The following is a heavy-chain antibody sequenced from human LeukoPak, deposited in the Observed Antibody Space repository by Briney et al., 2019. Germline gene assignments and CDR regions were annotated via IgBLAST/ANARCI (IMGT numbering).Heavy chain of an antibody. Sequence: GGSLRLSCAASGFTFSSYEMNWVRQAPGKGLEWVSYISSSGSTIYYADSVKGRFTISRDNAKNSLYLQMNSLRAEDTAVYYCAFWSGYSTDDYWGQGTLVTVSS. CDR1: GFTFSSYE. CDR2: ISSSGSTI. CDR3: AFWSGYSTDDY. D-gene: IGHD3-3*01. V-gene: IGHV3-48*03. J-gene: IGHJ4*02.